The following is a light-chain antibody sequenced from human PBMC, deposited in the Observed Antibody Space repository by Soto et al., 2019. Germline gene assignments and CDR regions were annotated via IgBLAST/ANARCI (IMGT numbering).Light chain of an antibody. J-gene: IGKJ4*01. Sequence: IQLTQTPSSLSASVGDRVTITCRASQGISSFLAWYQQKPGKAPKLLIYAASSLQSGVPSRFSGSGFGTDFTLTIPSLQPEDFATYYCQQVESYPLTFGGGTKVEMK. CDR1: QGISSF. CDR3: QQVESYPLT. V-gene: IGKV1-9*01. CDR2: AAS.